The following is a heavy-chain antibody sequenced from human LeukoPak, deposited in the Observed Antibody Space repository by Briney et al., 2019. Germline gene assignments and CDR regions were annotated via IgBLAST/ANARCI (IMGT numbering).Heavy chain of an antibody. CDR3: ARDDYGDYGLLDY. V-gene: IGHV3-30-3*01. CDR2: ISFDGGKK. Sequence: GGSLRLSCAASGFTFSNYAMHWDRQAPGKGLEWVALISFDGGKKYYADSVKGRFNISRDNSKNTLYLQMNSLRAEDTAVYYCARDDYGDYGLLDYWGQGTLVTVSS. CDR1: GFTFSNYA. J-gene: IGHJ4*02. D-gene: IGHD4-17*01.